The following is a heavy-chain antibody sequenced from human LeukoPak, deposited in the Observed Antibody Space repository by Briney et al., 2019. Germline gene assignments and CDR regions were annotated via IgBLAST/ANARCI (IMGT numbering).Heavy chain of an antibody. J-gene: IGHJ5*02. CDR1: GYTFTGCY. D-gene: IGHD3-9*01. CDR3: ARDHNPYIPIDKFDTYNWFDP. V-gene: IGHV1-2*06. CDR2: INPNSGGT. Sequence: EASVKVSCKASGYTFTGCYMHWVRQAPGQGLEWMGRINPNSGGTNYAQKFQGRVTMTRDTSISTAYMELSRLRSDDTAVYYCARDHNPYIPIDKFDTYNWFDPWGQGTLVTVSS.